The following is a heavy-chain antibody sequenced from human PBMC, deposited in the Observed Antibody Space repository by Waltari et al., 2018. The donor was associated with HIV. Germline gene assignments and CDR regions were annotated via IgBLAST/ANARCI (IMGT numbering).Heavy chain of an antibody. Sequence: VQLVESGGGVVQPGRSLRLSCTGSGFTFNNYILHWFRPAPGKGLEWIALISYDGSDKDYADSLRGRFTISRDNSKNTLFLQMDSLRIEDTALYYCAREAVTTNYYFDNWGQGTLVTVSS. CDR3: AREAVTTNYYFDN. V-gene: IGHV3-30*04. CDR1: GFTFNNYI. D-gene: IGHD1-1*01. J-gene: IGHJ4*02. CDR2: ISYDGSDK.